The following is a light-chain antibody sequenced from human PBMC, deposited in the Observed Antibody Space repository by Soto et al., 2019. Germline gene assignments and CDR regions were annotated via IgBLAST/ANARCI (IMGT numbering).Light chain of an antibody. CDR3: QQYNNRSTWT. Sequence: ELVFTQSPRTLYLSAGEIAPLSCRARQSLSSSYLAWYQQKPGQAPRHLIYGASSRATGIPARFIGSGSETEFTLTISSLQADDSAVYFYQQYNNRSTWTFGQGTKVDIK. J-gene: IGKJ1*01. CDR2: GAS. V-gene: IGKV3-20*01. CDR1: QSLSSSY.